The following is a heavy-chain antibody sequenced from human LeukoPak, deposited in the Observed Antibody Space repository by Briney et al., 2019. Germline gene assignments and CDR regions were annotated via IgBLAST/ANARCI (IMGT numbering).Heavy chain of an antibody. Sequence: GGSPRLSCAASGFTFSSYAMSWVRQAPGRGLEWVSSISSSSYIYYADSVKGRFTISRDNAKNSLYLQMNSLRVEDTAVYYCARESDKYYDFWSGYLALDYWGQGTLVTVSS. V-gene: IGHV3-21*01. D-gene: IGHD3-3*01. CDR3: ARESDKYYDFWSGYLALDY. J-gene: IGHJ4*02. CDR1: GFTFSSYA. CDR2: ISSSSYI.